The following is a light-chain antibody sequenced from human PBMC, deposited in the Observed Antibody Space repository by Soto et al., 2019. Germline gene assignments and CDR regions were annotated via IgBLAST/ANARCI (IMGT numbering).Light chain of an antibody. CDR2: RNN. J-gene: IGLJ3*02. CDR1: SSNIGSNY. V-gene: IGLV1-47*01. CDR3: AAWDDSLSGWV. Sequence: QSVLTQSPSASGTPGQGVTISCSGSSSNIGSNYVYWFQQLPGTAPKLLIYRNNQRPSGVPDRFSGSKSGTSASLAISGLRSEDEADYYCAAWDDSLSGWVFGGGTKLTVL.